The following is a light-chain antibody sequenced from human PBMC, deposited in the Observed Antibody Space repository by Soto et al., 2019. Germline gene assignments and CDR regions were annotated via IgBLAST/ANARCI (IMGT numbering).Light chain of an antibody. CDR1: SSDVGGYNY. CDR2: EVS. V-gene: IGLV2-14*01. J-gene: IGLJ1*01. CDR3: SSYTSSSIDYV. Sequence: QSALTQPASVSGSHGQSITISCTGTSSDVGGYNYVSWYQQHPGKAPKLMIYEVSNRPSGVSNRFSGSKSGNTASLTISGLQAEDEADYYCSSYTSSSIDYVFGTGTKVTVL.